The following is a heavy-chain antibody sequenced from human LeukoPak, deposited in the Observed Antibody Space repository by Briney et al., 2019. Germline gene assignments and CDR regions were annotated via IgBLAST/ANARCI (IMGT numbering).Heavy chain of an antibody. CDR1: GGSISSVY. V-gene: IGHV4-59*12. CDR2: INYAGHT. J-gene: IGHJ5*02. D-gene: IGHD3-10*01. Sequence: SETLSLTCIVSGGSISSVYWSWLRQPPGKGLEYIGFINYAGHTNYNPSLKSRVTMSIDTSKNQFSLKLSSVTAADTAVYYCARGRPVLLWFGEPSNWFDPWGQGTLVTVSS. CDR3: ARGRPVLLWFGEPSNWFDP.